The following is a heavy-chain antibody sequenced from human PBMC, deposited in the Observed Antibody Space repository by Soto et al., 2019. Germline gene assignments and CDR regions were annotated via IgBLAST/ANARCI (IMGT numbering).Heavy chain of an antibody. CDR3: ARHDGYSSTWTLDY. V-gene: IGHV4-39*01. Sequence: SETLSLTCSLSGGSVSSSSYYWGWVRQPPGKGLEWSGSIYYSGSSYYNPSLKSRFTISVDTSKNHFSLKLSSVTAADTAVYFCARHDGYSSTWTLDYWGQGTLVTVSS. D-gene: IGHD6-13*01. J-gene: IGHJ4*02. CDR1: GGSVSSSSYY. CDR2: IYYSGSS.